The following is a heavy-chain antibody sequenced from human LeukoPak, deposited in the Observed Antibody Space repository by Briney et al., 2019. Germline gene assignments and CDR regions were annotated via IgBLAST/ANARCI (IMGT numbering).Heavy chain of an antibody. J-gene: IGHJ6*02. V-gene: IGHV3-7*05. Sequence: GGSLRLSCAASGSTFSSYSMRWVRQAPGKGLEWVANIKQDGSEKYYVDSVKGRFTISRDNAKNSLYLQMNSLRAENTAVYYCTTVGGCATELYYYYLMDVWGQGTTVTVSS. D-gene: IGHD1-26*01. CDR1: GSTFSSYS. CDR3: TTVGGCATELYYYYLMDV. CDR2: IKQDGSEK.